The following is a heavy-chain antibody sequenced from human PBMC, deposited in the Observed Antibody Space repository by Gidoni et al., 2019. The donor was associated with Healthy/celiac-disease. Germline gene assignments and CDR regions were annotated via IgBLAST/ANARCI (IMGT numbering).Heavy chain of an antibody. Sequence: QVQLQESGPGLVKPSQTLSLTCTVSGGSISSGGYYWSWIRQHPGKGLEWIGYIYSSGSTYYNPSLKSRVTISVDTSKNQFSLKLSSVTAADTAVYYCAREGGYYGSGSSNWFDPWGQGTLVTVSS. J-gene: IGHJ5*02. CDR3: AREGGYYGSGSSNWFDP. V-gene: IGHV4-31*03. CDR1: GGSISSGGYY. D-gene: IGHD3-10*01. CDR2: IYSSGST.